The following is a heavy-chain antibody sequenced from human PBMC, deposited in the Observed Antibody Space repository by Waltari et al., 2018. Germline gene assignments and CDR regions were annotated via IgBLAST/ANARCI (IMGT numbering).Heavy chain of an antibody. CDR2: ISSSSSYI. J-gene: IGHJ4*02. CDR3: ARERLSLFDY. CDR1: GFTFSSYS. V-gene: IGHV3-21*01. Sequence: EVQLVESGGGLVKPGGSLRLSCAASGFTFSSYSMNWVRQAPGKGLEWVSAISSSSSYIYYEDSGKGRVTISRDNAKNSLYLQMNSLRAEDTAVYYCARERLSLFDYWGQGTLVTVSS. D-gene: IGHD3-16*02.